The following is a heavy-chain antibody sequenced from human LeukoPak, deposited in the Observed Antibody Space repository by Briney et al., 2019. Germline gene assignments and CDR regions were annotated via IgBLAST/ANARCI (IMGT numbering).Heavy chain of an antibody. V-gene: IGHV4-34*01. D-gene: IGHD6-6*01. J-gene: IGHJ5*02. CDR3: ARGRIAARRSWFDP. Sequence: SETLSLTCAVYGASFSGYYWSWIRQPPGKGLEWIGEINHSGSTNYNTSLKSRVTISVDTSKNQFSLKLSSVSAADTAVYYGARGRIAARRSWFDPWGQGTLVTVSS. CDR1: GASFSGYY. CDR2: INHSGST.